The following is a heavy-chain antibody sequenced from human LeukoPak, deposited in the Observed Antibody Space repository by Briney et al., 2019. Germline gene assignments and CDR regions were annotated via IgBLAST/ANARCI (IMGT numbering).Heavy chain of an antibody. Sequence: GGSLRLSCAASGFTVSHNYMSWVRQAPGKGLQWVSFIYTGGDTYYTDSVKGRFTVSRDDSKNTVYLQMNSLRVEDTAVYYCARDPPITTDYGLDLWGQGTTVTVSS. V-gene: IGHV3-66*02. CDR2: IYTGGDT. CDR1: GFTVSHNY. J-gene: IGHJ6*02. D-gene: IGHD4-11*01. CDR3: ARDPPITTDYGLDL.